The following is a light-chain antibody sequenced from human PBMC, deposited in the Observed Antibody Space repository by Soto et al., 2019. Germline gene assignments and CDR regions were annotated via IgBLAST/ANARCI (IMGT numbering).Light chain of an antibody. V-gene: IGLV2-11*01. CDR1: SSDVGAYNY. CDR2: DVT. J-gene: IGLJ3*02. Sequence: QSVLTQPRSVSGSPGQSVTISCTGTSSDVGAYNYVSWYQQHPGKAPKLMIYDVTKRPSGVPDRFSGSKSGNTASLTISGLQADDEADYACGSYAGRYTLFGGGTKLTVL. CDR3: GSYAGRYTL.